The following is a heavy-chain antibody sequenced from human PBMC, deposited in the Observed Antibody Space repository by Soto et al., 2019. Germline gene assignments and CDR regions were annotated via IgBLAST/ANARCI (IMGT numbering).Heavy chain of an antibody. CDR1: GGSIRGSY. J-gene: IGHJ6*02. V-gene: IGHV4-59*01. Sequence: SAILSLTCPVSGGSIRGSYWRWIRQPPGKGLGWFGFMYNTGSTVYNPSFKSRVTISVDTSKNQFSLKLNSVTAADTAVYYCARDLWGYCGTDCYPLDVWGQGTTVT. CDR2: MYNTGST. D-gene: IGHD2-21*02. CDR3: ARDLWGYCGTDCYPLDV.